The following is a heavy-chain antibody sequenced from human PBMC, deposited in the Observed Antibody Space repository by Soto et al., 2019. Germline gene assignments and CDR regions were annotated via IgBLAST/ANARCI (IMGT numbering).Heavy chain of an antibody. J-gene: IGHJ4*02. CDR3: CQGETPGEPFDY. CDR1: GGTFSSYA. V-gene: IGHV1-69*13. Sequence: ASVKVSCKASGGTFSSYAISWVRQAPGQGLEWMGGIIPIFGTANYAQKFQGRVTITADESTSTAYMELSSLRSEDTAVYYCCQGETPGEPFDYWGQGTLVTVTS. D-gene: IGHD3-16*01. CDR2: IIPIFGTA.